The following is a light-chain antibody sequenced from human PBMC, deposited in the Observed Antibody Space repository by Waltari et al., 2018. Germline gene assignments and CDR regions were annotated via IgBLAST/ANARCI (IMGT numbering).Light chain of an antibody. CDR1: SSDVGSYKR. Sequence: QSALTQHASVSGSHGPSIPLSCTGTSSDVGSYKRVSWYQQHPGKAPTLMIYEVSKRPSGVSNRFSGSKSGNTASLTISGLQAEDEADYYCCSYAGSSTFVFGGGTKLTVL. CDR2: EVS. CDR3: CSYAGSSTFV. J-gene: IGLJ2*01. V-gene: IGLV2-23*02.